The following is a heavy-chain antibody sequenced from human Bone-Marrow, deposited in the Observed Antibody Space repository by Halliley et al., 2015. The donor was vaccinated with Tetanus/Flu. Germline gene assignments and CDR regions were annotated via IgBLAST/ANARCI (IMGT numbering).Heavy chain of an antibody. Sequence: ISSGGSCIYYADSVEGRFTISRDNAENSLYLQMSSLRADDTAVYYCTRDKVASTYYDFYYGMDVWGQGTTVTVSS. CDR3: TRDKVASTYYDFYYGMDV. CDR2: ISSGGSCI. D-gene: IGHD2-15*01. J-gene: IGHJ6*02. V-gene: IGHV3-48*03.